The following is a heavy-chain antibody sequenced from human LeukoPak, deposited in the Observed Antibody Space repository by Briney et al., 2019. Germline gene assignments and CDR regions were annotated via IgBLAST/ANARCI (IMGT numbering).Heavy chain of an antibody. V-gene: IGHV3-23*01. D-gene: IGHD1-1*01. J-gene: IGHJ4*02. CDR3: AKIETGTTGSEYYFDC. CDR1: GFTFSSYA. Sequence: GGSLRLSCAASGFTFSSYAMSWVRQAPGKGLEWVSAISGSGGSTYYADSVKGRFTISGDNSKNTLYLQMNSLRAEDTAVYYCAKIETGTTGSEYYFDCWGQGTLVTVSS. CDR2: ISGSGGST.